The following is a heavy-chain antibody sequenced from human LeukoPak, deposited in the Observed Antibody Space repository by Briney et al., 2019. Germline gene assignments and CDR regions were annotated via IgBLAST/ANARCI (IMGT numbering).Heavy chain of an antibody. CDR3: ARGYDYGDYVST. V-gene: IGHV1-2*02. D-gene: IGHD4-17*01. Sequence: ASVKVSCKASGYTFTGYYMHWVRQAPGQGLEWMGWINPNSGGTNYAQKFQGRVTMTRDTSISTAYMELSRLRSDDTAVYYFARGYDYGDYVSTWGQGTLVTVSS. CDR1: GYTFTGYY. J-gene: IGHJ5*02. CDR2: INPNSGGT.